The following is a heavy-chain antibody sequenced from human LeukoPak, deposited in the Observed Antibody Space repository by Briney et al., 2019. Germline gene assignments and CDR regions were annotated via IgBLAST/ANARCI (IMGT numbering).Heavy chain of an antibody. Sequence: TSETLSLTCTVSGGSIRSHYWSWIRQPPGKGLEWIGYIYYNGNTNYSPSLNSRVTISVDTSNNQFSLKLSSVTAAVTAVYYCARDLNYYFDYWGQGTLVTVSS. V-gene: IGHV4-59*11. CDR1: GGSIRSHY. J-gene: IGHJ4*02. D-gene: IGHD3-9*01. CDR3: ARDLNYYFDY. CDR2: IYYNGNT.